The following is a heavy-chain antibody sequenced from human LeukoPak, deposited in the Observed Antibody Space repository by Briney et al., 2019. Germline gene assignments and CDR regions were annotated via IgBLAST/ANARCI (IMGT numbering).Heavy chain of an antibody. CDR2: IYHSGST. D-gene: IGHD3-3*01. CDR3: ARVPIFGVYPSD. CDR1: GGSISSGGYY. V-gene: IGHV4-30-2*01. Sequence: SETLSLTCTVSGGSISSGGYYWSWIRQPPGKGLEWIGYIYHSGSTYYNPSLKSRVTISVDRSKNQFSLKLSSVTAADTAVYYCARVPIFGVYPSDWGQGTLVTVSS. J-gene: IGHJ4*02.